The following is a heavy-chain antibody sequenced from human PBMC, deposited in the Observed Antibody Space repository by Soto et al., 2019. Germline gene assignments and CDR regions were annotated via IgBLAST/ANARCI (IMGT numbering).Heavy chain of an antibody. J-gene: IGHJ4*02. CDR2: INGGGVST. CDR3: AKSPRYCTNGLCYPVYYFDY. D-gene: IGHD2-8*01. V-gene: IGHV3-23*01. Sequence: EVQLLESGGGLVQPGGSLRLSCAASGFTFSSDAMSWVRQAPGKGLEWVSGINGGGVSTYYAESVKGRFTISRDNSKNSVYLQMNSLRAEDTAVYYCAKSPRYCTNGLCYPVYYFDYWGQGSLVTVSS. CDR1: GFTFSSDA.